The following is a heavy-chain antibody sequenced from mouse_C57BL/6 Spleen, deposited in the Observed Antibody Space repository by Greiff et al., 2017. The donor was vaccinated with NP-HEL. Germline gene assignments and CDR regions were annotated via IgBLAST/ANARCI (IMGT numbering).Heavy chain of an antibody. CDR2: ISDGGSYT. CDR1: GFTFSSYA. D-gene: IGHD4-1*01. J-gene: IGHJ4*01. Sequence: VQLKESGGGLVKPGGSLKLSCAASGFTFSSYAMSWVRQTPEKRLEWVATISDGGSYTYYPDNVKGRFTISRDNAKNNLYLQMSHLKSEDTAMYYCARDRAANWALSAMDYWGQGTSVTVSS. CDR3: ARDRAANWALSAMDY. V-gene: IGHV5-4*01.